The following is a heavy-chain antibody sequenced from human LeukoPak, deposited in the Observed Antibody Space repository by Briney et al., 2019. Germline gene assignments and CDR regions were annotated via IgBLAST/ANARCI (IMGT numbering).Heavy chain of an antibody. CDR3: ARHDCSSTSCSHFDY. D-gene: IGHD2-2*01. CDR1: GGSISSYY. CDR2: IYYSGST. V-gene: IGHV4-59*08. J-gene: IGHJ4*02. Sequence: PSETLSLTCTVSGGSISSYYWSWIRQPPGKGLEWIGYIYYSGSTNYNPSLKSRVTISVDTSKNQFSLKLSSVTAADTAVYYCARHDCSSTSCSHFDYWGQGTLVTASS.